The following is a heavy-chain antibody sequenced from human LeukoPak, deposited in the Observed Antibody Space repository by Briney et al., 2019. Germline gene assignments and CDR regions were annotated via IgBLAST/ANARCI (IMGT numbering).Heavy chain of an antibody. J-gene: IGHJ4*02. CDR3: VRGNKGFDY. Sequence: PRGSLRLSCAASGFTFSEYYMDWVRQAPGKGLEWVGRTRNKANSYTTEYAASVKGRFTISRDDSKNSLYLQMNSLKTEDTAVYYCVRGNKGFDYWGQGTLVTVSS. CDR1: GFTFSEYY. V-gene: IGHV3-72*01. CDR2: TRNKANSYTT. D-gene: IGHD2/OR15-2a*01.